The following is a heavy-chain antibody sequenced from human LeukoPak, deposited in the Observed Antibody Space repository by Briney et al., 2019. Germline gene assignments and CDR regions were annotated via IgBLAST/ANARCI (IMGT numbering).Heavy chain of an antibody. V-gene: IGHV1-69*05. CDR2: IIPIFGTA. CDR1: GGTFSSYA. J-gene: IGHJ3*02. CDR3: AREAMVVTGGHAFDI. Sequence: SVKVSCKASGGTFSSYAIGWVRQAPGQGLEWMGRIIPIFGTANYAQKFQGRVTITTDESTSTAYMELSSLRSEDTAVYYCAREAMVVTGGHAFDIWGQGTMVAVSS. D-gene: IGHD4-23*01.